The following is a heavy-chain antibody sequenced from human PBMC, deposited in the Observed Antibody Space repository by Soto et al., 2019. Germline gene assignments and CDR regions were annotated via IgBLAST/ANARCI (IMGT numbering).Heavy chain of an antibody. J-gene: IGHJ4*02. V-gene: IGHV3-53*01. D-gene: IGHD1-1*01. CDR1: GFDVTTNC. CDR3: VRDKRTISGIFPGY. CDR2: VCTGGAT. Sequence: PGGSLRLSCVGSGFDVTTNCMRWVRQAPGKGLECVSIVCTGGATHYADSVKGRSTISRDRSKNTVHLQMNNVRAEDTAVYYCVRDKRTISGIFPGYWGQGTQVTVSS.